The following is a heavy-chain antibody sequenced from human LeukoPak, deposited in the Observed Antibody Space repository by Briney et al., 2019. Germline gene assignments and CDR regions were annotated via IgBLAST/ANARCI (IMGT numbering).Heavy chain of an antibody. CDR1: GFNFDDYG. CDR3: ARGYSGYDFGRYFDS. CDR2: INWNGAST. Sequence: PGGSLRLSCAASGFNFDDYGMSWVRQAPGKGLEWVSGINWNGASTSYADSVKGRFTISRDNAKNSLYLQMNSLRDEDTALYYCARGYSGYDFGRYFDSWGQGTLVTFSS. V-gene: IGHV3-20*04. J-gene: IGHJ4*02. D-gene: IGHD5-12*01.